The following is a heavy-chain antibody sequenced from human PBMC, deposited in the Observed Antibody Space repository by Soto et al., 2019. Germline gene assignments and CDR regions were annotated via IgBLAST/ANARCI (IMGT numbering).Heavy chain of an antibody. CDR3: AREVKIAARHWFDP. Sequence: SETLSLTCTVSGGSISSGGYYWSWIRQHPGKGLEWIGYIYYSGSTYYKPSLKSRVTISVDTSKNQFSLKLSSVTAADTAVYYCAREVKIAARHWFDPWGQGTLVTVSS. CDR1: GGSISSGGYY. CDR2: IYYSGST. V-gene: IGHV4-31*03. J-gene: IGHJ5*02. D-gene: IGHD6-6*01.